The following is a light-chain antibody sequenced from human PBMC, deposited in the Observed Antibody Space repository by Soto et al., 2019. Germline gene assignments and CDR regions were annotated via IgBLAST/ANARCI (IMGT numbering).Light chain of an antibody. CDR2: DAS. CDR1: QSISSW. V-gene: IGKV1-5*01. Sequence: DIQMTQSPSTLSASVGDRVTITCRASQSISSWLAWYQQKSGKVPKLLIYDASTLESGVPSRFSGSGFGTEFTLTISSLQPDDFATYYCQQYKDYVWTFGQGTKV. CDR3: QQYKDYVWT. J-gene: IGKJ1*01.